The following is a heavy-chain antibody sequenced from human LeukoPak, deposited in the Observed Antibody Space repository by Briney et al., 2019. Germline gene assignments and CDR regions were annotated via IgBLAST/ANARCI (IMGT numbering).Heavy chain of an antibody. J-gene: IGHJ4*02. V-gene: IGHV3-21*04. Sequence: PGGSLRLSCAASGFTFSSYSMNWVRQAPGKGLEWVSSISSSSSYIYYADPVKGRFTISRDNSRNTLYLQMNSLRDEDTAVYYCGRGRLYGSGTYYVFDYWGRGTLVTVSS. D-gene: IGHD3-10*01. CDR3: GRGRLYGSGTYYVFDY. CDR2: ISSSSSYI. CDR1: GFTFSSYS.